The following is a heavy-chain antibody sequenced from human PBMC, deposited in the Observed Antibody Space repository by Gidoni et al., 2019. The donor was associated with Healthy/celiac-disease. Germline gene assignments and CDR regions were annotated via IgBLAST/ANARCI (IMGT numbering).Heavy chain of an antibody. D-gene: IGHD6-6*01. J-gene: IGHJ3*02. CDR2: IKSKTDGGTT. V-gene: IGHV3-15*01. CDR1: GFTFSNAW. CDR3: TTPSSIAARGDI. Sequence: EVQLVESGGGLVKPGGSLRLSCAASGFTFSNAWMSWVRQAPGKGLEWVGRIKSKTDGGTTDYAAPVKGRFTISRDDSKNTLYLQMNSLKTEDTAVYYCTTPSSIAARGDIWGQGTMVTVSS.